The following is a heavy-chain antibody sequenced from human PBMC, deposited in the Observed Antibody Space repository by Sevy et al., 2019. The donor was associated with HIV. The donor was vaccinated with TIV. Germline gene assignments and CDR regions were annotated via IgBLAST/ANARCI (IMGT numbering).Heavy chain of an antibody. CDR3: AKSRTYSSGWYYFDY. V-gene: IGHV3-9*01. CDR1: GFTFDDYA. D-gene: IGHD6-19*01. CDR2: ISWNSGSI. Sequence: GGSLRLSCAASGFTFDDYAMHWVRQAPGKGLEWVSGISWNSGSIGYADSVKGRFFISRDNAKNSVYLQMNSLRAEDTALYYCAKSRTYSSGWYYFDYWGQGTLVTDSS. J-gene: IGHJ4*02.